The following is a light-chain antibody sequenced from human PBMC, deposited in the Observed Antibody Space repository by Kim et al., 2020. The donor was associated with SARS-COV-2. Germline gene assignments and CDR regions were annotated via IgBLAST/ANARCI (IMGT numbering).Light chain of an antibody. V-gene: IGKV3-15*01. Sequence: VSPGESATFSCSASQIINSNLAWYQQKPGQAPRLLISLASSRATGIPAMFSGSGSGTEFTLTISSLQSEDFAVYYCQQYNNWPPTFGQGTKVDIK. CDR3: QQYNNWPPT. CDR2: LAS. J-gene: IGKJ1*01. CDR1: QIINSN.